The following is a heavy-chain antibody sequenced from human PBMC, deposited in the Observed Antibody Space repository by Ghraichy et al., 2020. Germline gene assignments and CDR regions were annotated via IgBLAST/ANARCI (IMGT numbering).Heavy chain of an antibody. CDR1: GGSISSGGYY. J-gene: IGHJ2*01. D-gene: IGHD2-2*01. CDR2: IFTSGST. V-gene: IGHV4-61*02. CDR3: ARETYCGTTNCYGSNRYLYL. Sequence: SETLSLTCTVSGGSISSGGYYWSWIRQPAGKGLEWIGRIFTSGSTNYNPSLESRVSMSVDTSKNQFSLTLSSVTAADTAVYYCARETYCGTTNCYGSNRYLYLWGRDTLVTVSS.